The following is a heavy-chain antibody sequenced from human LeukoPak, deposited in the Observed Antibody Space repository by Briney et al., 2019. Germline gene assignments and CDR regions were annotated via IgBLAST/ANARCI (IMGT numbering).Heavy chain of an antibody. CDR3: ARQRDYYDSSGQSDFDS. CDR1: GGSIRSSGYF. Sequence: SETLSLTCSVSGGSIRSSGYFWGWIRQPPGKALEWIGSIYYGGTTYYNPSLKSRVTISVDTSKKQFSLKLSSVTAEDTAFYYCARQRDYYDSSGQSDFDSWGQGALVTVSS. CDR2: IYYGGTT. V-gene: IGHV4-39*01. D-gene: IGHD3-22*01. J-gene: IGHJ4*02.